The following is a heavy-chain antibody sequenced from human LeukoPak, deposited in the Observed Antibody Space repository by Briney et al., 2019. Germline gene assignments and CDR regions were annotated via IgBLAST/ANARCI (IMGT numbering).Heavy chain of an antibody. J-gene: IGHJ5*02. CDR2: IIPIFGTA. D-gene: IGHD5-24*01. CDR1: GGTFSSYA. Sequence: SSVKVSCKASGGTFSSYAISWVRQAPGQGLEWMGGIIPIFGTANYAQKFQVRGTITADESTSTAYMELSSLRSEDKAVYYCARGANPRDGYSSWFDPWGQGTLVTVSS. V-gene: IGHV1-69*01. CDR3: ARGANPRDGYSSWFDP.